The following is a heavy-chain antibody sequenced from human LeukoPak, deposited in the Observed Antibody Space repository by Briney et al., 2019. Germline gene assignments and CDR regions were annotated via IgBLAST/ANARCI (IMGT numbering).Heavy chain of an antibody. D-gene: IGHD6-13*01. J-gene: IGHJ4*02. CDR3: ARREYSSSFDY. Sequence: GGSLRLSCAASGFTFDDYAMHWVRHAPGKGLEWVSGINWNDGSTGYADSVKGRFTISRDNAKNSLYLQMNSLRAEDTALYYCARREYSSSFDYWGQGTLVTVSS. CDR2: INWNDGST. V-gene: IGHV3-20*04. CDR1: GFTFDDYA.